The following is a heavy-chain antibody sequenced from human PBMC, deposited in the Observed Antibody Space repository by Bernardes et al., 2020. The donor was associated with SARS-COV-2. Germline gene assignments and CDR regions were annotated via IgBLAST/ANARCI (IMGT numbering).Heavy chain of an antibody. D-gene: IGHD3-22*01. CDR2: INSDGSST. V-gene: IGHV3-74*01. CDR1: GFTFSRYC. Sequence: GGSLRLSCAASGFTFSRYCMHWVRQAPGKGLVWVSRINSDGSSTSYADSVKGRFTISRANAKNTVYLQMNSLRAEDTAVYYCARGTYYYDRSGYQNDAFDIWGQGKMVTVSS. CDR3: ARGTYYYDRSGYQNDAFDI. J-gene: IGHJ3*02.